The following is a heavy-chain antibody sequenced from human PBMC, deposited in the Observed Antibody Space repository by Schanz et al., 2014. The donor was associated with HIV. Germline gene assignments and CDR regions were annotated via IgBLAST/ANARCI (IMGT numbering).Heavy chain of an antibody. Sequence: QVQLVQSGAEVKKPGSSVKVSCKASGGTFSTYSISWVRQAPGQGLEWMGGIIPMFDAANYAQNLQGRVTITADESTNTVYRELSSLRSEDTAVYFCARYPRLIENNSPQGLDVWGQGTTVTVTS. CDR3: ARYPRLIENNSPQGLDV. V-gene: IGHV1-69*01. D-gene: IGHD1-20*01. CDR1: GGTFSTYS. CDR2: IIPMFDAA. J-gene: IGHJ6*02.